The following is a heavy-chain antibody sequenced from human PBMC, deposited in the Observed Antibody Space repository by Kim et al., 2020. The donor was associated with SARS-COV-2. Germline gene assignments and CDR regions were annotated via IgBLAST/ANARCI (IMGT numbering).Heavy chain of an antibody. CDR2: ILPSDSDT. J-gene: IGHJ4*02. D-gene: IGHD3-9*01. CDR1: GYDYW. Sequence: GESLKISCEVSGYDYWIGWVRQRPGKGLEWMGLILPSDSDTRYNPAFQGQVTMSVDTSSNTAYLQRSSLKATDTATYFCARRNGFDNFFDLWGQGTLVTV. CDR3: ARRNGFDNFFDL. V-gene: IGHV5-51*01.